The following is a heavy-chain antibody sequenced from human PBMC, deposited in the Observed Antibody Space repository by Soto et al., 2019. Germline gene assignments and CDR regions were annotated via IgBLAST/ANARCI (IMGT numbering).Heavy chain of an antibody. D-gene: IGHD3-22*01. J-gene: IGHJ3*02. CDR3: ARENGYSAFDI. CDR1: GASISSYY. V-gene: IGHV4-59*01. CDR2: IYYTGST. Sequence: SETLSLTCTVSGASISSYYWSWIRQPPGKGLEWIGYIYYTGSTNYNPSLKSRVTISVDTSKNQFSLKLSSVTAADTAVYYCARENGYSAFDIWGQGTMVTVS.